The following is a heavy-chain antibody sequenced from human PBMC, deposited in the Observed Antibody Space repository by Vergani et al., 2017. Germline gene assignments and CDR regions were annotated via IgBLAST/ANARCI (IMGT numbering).Heavy chain of an antibody. Sequence: QVQLVQSGAEVKKPGASVKVSCKASGYTFTSYGISWVRQAPGQGLEWMGWISDYNGNTNYAQKLQGRVTMTTDTSTRTAYMELRSLRSDDTAVYYCAREEGCSSWRCPQKRYYSDMDVWGKXP. V-gene: IGHV1-18*01. CDR2: ISDYNGNT. D-gene: IGHD6-13*01. CDR1: GYTFTSYG. J-gene: IGHJ6*03. CDR3: AREEGCSSWRCPQKRYYSDMDV.